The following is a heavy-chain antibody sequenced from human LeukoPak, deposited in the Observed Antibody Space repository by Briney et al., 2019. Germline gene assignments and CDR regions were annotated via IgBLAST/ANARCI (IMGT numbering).Heavy chain of an antibody. J-gene: IGHJ3*01. CDR3: ARVPPLALSLPGYGGKEDAFDV. D-gene: IGHD4-23*01. CDR2: IYTSGST. CDR1: GGSISSYY. V-gene: IGHV4-4*07. Sequence: SETLSLTCTVSGGSISSYYWSWIRQPAGKGLEWIGRIYTSGSTNYNPSLKSRVTIAVDKSKNQSSLKLSSVTAADTAEYYCARVPPLALSLPGYGGKEDAFDVWGQGTMVTVSS.